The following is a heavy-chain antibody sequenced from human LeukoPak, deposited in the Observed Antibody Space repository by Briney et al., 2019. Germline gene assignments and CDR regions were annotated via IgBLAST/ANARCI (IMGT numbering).Heavy chain of an antibody. D-gene: IGHD2-2*01. Sequence: GGSQSLPCGAWGFPQSSYWMSGARHARGRGREGGANIKHGGSEKYYVDSVKGRFTISRDNAKNSLYLQMNSLRAEDTAVYYCARDLEYCSSTSCSRSAYYYYGMDVWGQGTTVTVSS. J-gene: IGHJ6*02. CDR2: IKHGGSEK. CDR1: GFPQSSYW. CDR3: ARDLEYCSSTSCSRSAYYYYGMDV. V-gene: IGHV3-7*01.